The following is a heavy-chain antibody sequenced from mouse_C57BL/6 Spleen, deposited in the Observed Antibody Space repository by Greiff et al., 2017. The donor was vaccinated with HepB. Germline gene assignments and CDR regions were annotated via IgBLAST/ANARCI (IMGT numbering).Heavy chain of an antibody. Sequence: VQLQQSGAELVRPGASVTLSCKASGYTFTDYEMHWVKQTPVHGLEWIGAIDPETGGTAYNQKFKGKAILTADKSSSTAYMELRSLTSEDTAVYYCTTNYYDYEGGYFDYWGQGTTLTVSS. CDR2: IDPETGGT. D-gene: IGHD2-4*01. V-gene: IGHV1-15*01. CDR3: TTNYYDYEGGYFDY. J-gene: IGHJ2*01. CDR1: GYTFTDYE.